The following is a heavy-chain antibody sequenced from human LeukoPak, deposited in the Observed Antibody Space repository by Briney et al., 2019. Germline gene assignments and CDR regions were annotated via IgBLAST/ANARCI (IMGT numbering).Heavy chain of an antibody. D-gene: IGHD2/OR15-2a*01. CDR2: ISSSGSTI. CDR1: GFTFSSYE. V-gene: IGHV3-48*03. CDR3: ARERTTIVSGTTIGAY. Sequence: GGSLRLSCAASGFTFSSYEMNWVRQAPGKGLEWVSYISSSGSTIYYADSVKGRFTISRDNAKNSLYLQMNSLRAEDTAVYYCARERTTIVSGTTIGAYWGQGTLVTVSS. J-gene: IGHJ4*02.